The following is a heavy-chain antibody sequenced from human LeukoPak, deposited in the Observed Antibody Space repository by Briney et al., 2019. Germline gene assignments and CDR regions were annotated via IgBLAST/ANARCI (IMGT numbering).Heavy chain of an antibody. V-gene: IGHV3-23*01. CDR3: ARVSHYGSGYYYTLAY. J-gene: IGHJ4*02. CDR1: GFTFSNYA. CDR2: ISGSGGTT. Sequence: PGGSPRLSCATSGFTFSNYAVSWVRQAPGKGLEWVSSISGSGGTTYYADSVKGRFTISRDNSKNTLYLQMSSLRAEDTALYYCARVSHYGSGYYYTLAYWGQGTLVTVSS. D-gene: IGHD3-10*01.